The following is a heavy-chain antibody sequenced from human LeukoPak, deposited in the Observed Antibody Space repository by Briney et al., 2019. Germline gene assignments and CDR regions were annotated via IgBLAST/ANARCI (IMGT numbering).Heavy chain of an antibody. CDR2: ISAYNGNT. D-gene: IGHD3-22*01. Sequence: ASVKVSCKASGYTFTSYGISWVRPAPGQGLEWMGWISAYNGNTNYAQKLHGRVTMTTDTSTSTAYMELRSLRSDDTAVYYCARDTYYYDSSGYYARIDYWGQGTLVTVSS. CDR3: ARDTYYYDSSGYYARIDY. V-gene: IGHV1-18*01. J-gene: IGHJ4*02. CDR1: GYTFTSYG.